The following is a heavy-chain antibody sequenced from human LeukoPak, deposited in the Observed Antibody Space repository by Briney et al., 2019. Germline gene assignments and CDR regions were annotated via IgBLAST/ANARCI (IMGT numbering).Heavy chain of an antibody. J-gene: IGHJ4*02. CDR3: ARVSPNSDGYNFDY. V-gene: IGHV3-21*01. CDR1: GFTFSSYS. Sequence: GGSLRLSCAASGFTFSSYSMNWVRQAPGKGLEWVSSISSSSSYIYYADSVKGRFTISRDNAKNSLYLQMNSLRAEDTAVYYCARVSPNSDGYNFDYWGQGTLVTVSS. D-gene: IGHD5-18*01. CDR2: ISSSSSYI.